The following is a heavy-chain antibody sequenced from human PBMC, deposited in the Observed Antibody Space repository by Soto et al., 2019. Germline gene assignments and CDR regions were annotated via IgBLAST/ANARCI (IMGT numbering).Heavy chain of an antibody. CDR3: ARDENYAFDY. V-gene: IGHV3-48*01. CDR2: ISNRYSII. Sequence: GGSLRLSCAASGFMFSDYSVNWVRQAPGKGLEWVEYISNRYSIITYADSVKGRFTISTDNAKNSLYLQMNNLEVEDTAVYYCARDENYAFDYWGQGTLVTVSS. J-gene: IGHJ4*02. CDR1: GFMFSDYS. D-gene: IGHD1-7*01.